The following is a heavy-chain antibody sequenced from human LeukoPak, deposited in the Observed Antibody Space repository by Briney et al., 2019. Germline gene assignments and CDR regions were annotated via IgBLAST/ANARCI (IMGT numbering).Heavy chain of an antibody. Sequence: SETLPLTCAVYGGSFSGYYWSWIRQPPGKGLEWTGEINHSGSTNYNPSLKSRVTISVDTSKNQFSLKLSSVTAADTAVYYCARAISGGSCYDYWGQGTLVTVSS. CDR1: GGSFSGYY. CDR2: INHSGST. V-gene: IGHV4-34*01. CDR3: ARAISGGSCYDY. D-gene: IGHD2-15*01. J-gene: IGHJ4*02.